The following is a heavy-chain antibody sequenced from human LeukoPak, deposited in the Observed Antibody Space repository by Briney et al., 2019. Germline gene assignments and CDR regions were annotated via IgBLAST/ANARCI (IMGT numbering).Heavy chain of an antibody. Sequence: ASVKVSCKASGYSFTTYYMHWVRQAPGQGLEWMGIIKPSGGSTSYAQKFQDRVTMTRDTSTSTVYMELSSLRSEDTAVYYCARVHDSDWYFDYRGQGTLVTVSS. CDR1: GYSFTTYY. CDR3: ARVHDSDWYFDY. V-gene: IGHV1-46*01. CDR2: IKPSGGST. D-gene: IGHD6-19*01. J-gene: IGHJ4*02.